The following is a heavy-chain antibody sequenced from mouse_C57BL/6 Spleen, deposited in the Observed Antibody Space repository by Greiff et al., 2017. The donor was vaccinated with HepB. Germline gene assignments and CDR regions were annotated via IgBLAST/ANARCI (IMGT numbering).Heavy chain of an antibody. J-gene: IGHJ4*01. CDR2: IHPNSGST. CDR1: GYTFTSYW. D-gene: IGHD3-3*01. V-gene: IGHV1-64*01. CDR3: ASLRDVGYAMDY. Sequence: QVQLKQPGAELVKPGASVKLSCKASGYTFTSYWMHWVKQRPGQGLEWIGMIHPNSGSTNYNEKFKSKATLTVDKSSSTAYMQLSSLTSEDSAVYYCASLRDVGYAMDYWGQGTSVTVSS.